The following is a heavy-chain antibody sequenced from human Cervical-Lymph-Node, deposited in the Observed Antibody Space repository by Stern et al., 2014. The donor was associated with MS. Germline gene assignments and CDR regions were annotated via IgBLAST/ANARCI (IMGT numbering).Heavy chain of an antibody. V-gene: IGHV3-9*01. CDR2: LSWNGGSR. CDR1: GFTFDDYA. Sequence: EVQLEESGGGLVQPGRSLRLSCVASGFTFDDYAMHWVRQAPGKGLECVSGLSWNGGSRNSADSVKDRVTISRDNAKNSLYLQMSSLRPEYTAFYYCAKTLGRSYHDPFDMWGQGTMVIVSS. CDR3: AKTLGRSYHDPFDM. J-gene: IGHJ3*02. D-gene: IGHD3-16*02.